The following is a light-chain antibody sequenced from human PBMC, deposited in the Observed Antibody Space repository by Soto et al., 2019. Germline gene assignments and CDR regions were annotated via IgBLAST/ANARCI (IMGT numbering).Light chain of an antibody. J-gene: IGKJ1*01. CDR2: GAS. V-gene: IGKV3-20*01. CDR1: QSVSNNY. Sequence: EIVLTQSPGTLSLSPGERATLSCRASQSVSNNYLAWYQQKPGQAPRLLIYGASNRATGIPDRFSGSGSGTDFALTVSRVEPEGFAVYYCQQYGRSGTFGQGTKVEIK. CDR3: QQYGRSGT.